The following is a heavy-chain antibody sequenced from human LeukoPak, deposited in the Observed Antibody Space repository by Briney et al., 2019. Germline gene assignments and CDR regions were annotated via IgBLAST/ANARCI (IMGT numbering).Heavy chain of an antibody. V-gene: IGHV4-39*01. Sequence: SETLSLTCTVSGGSISSSIYYWGWIRQPPGKGLEWIGSIYYSGNTYYNASLKSQVSISIGTSKNQFSLRLTSVTAADTAVHYCARQTGSGLFILPGGQGTLVTVSS. J-gene: IGHJ4*02. CDR1: GGSISSSIYY. D-gene: IGHD3/OR15-3a*01. CDR3: ARQTGSGLFILP. CDR2: IYYSGNT.